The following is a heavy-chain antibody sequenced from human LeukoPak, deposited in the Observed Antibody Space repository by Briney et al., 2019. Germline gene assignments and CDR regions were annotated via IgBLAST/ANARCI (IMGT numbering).Heavy chain of an antibody. CDR1: GGSFSGYY. D-gene: IGHD5-18*01. V-gene: IGHV4-34*01. J-gene: IGHJ6*03. CDR2: INHSGST. CDR3: ARHVRNTAMVTLGYYYYYYMDV. Sequence: SETLSLTCAVYGGSFSGYYWSWIRQPPGKGLEWIGEINHSGSTNYNPSLKSRVTISVDTSKNQFSLKLSSVTAADTAVYYCARHVRNTAMVTLGYYYYYYMDVRGKGTTVTISS.